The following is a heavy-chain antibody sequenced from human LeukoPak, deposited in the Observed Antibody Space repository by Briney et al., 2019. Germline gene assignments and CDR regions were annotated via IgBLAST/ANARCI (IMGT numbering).Heavy chain of an antibody. CDR3: ARDGPSSSWYGGWFDP. V-gene: IGHV4-4*07. J-gene: IGHJ5*02. CDR2: IYTSGST. CDR1: GGSISSSYY. Sequence: SETLSLTCAVSGGSISSSYYWSWIRQPAGKGLEWIGRIYTSGSTNYNPSLKSRVTMSVDTSKNQFSLKLSSVTAADTAVYYCARDGPSSSWYGGWFDPWGQGTLVTVSS. D-gene: IGHD6-13*01.